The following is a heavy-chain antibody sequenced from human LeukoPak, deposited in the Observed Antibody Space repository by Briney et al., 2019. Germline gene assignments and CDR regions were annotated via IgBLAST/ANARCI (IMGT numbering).Heavy chain of an antibody. D-gene: IGHD1-26*01. CDR3: ARDPVGAIGYGMDV. J-gene: IGHJ6*02. Sequence: GGSLRLSCAASGFTVSNSFMNWVRQAPGKGLEWVSAINSGGGTYYADSVKGRFSISRDNSDNTVYVQMNSLRAEDTAVYYCARDPVGAIGYGMDVWGQGTTVTVSS. CDR2: INSGGGT. CDR1: GFTVSNSF. V-gene: IGHV3-66*01.